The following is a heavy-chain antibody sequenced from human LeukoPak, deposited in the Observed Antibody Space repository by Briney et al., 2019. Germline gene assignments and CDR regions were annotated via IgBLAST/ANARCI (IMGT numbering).Heavy chain of an antibody. Sequence: GGSLRLSCAASGFTFSGYAMSWVRQAPGKGLEWVSAISGSGGSTYYADSVKGRFTISRDNSKNTLYLQMNSLRAEDTAVYYCARDYGDYKFDYWGQGTLVTVSP. J-gene: IGHJ4*02. CDR1: GFTFSGYA. V-gene: IGHV3-23*01. D-gene: IGHD4-17*01. CDR3: ARDYGDYKFDY. CDR2: ISGSGGST.